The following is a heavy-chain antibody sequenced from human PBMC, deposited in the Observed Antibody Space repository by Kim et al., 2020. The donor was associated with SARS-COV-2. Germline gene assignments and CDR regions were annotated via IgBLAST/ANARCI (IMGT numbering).Heavy chain of an antibody. CDR3: ARVGYDYVWGSYRDYYYYYGMDV. CDR2: ISSSSSYT. V-gene: IGHV3-11*05. Sequence: GGSLRLSCAASGFTFSDYYMSWIRQAPGKGLEWVSYISSSSSYTNYADSVKGRFTISRDNAKNSRYLQMNSLRAEDTAVYYCARVGYDYVWGSYRDYYYYYGMDVWGQGTTVTVS. D-gene: IGHD3-16*02. CDR1: GFTFSDYY. J-gene: IGHJ6*02.